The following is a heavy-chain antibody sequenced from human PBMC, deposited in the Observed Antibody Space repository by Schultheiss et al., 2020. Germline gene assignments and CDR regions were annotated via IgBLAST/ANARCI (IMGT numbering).Heavy chain of an antibody. CDR3: ARWDGYNYYGFDY. V-gene: IGHV4-30-4*01. J-gene: IGHJ4*02. Sequence: SETLSLTCAVSGGSITSGDYYWTWISQPPGKGLEWIGYMYYSGSTYYNPSLKSRVTISVDTSKNQFSLKLSSVTAADTAVYYCARWDGYNYYGFDYWGQGTLVTVSS. D-gene: IGHD5-24*01. CDR1: GGSITSGDYY. CDR2: MYYSGST.